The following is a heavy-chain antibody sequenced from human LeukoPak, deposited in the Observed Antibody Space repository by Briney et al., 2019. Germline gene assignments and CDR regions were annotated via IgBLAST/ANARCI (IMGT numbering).Heavy chain of an antibody. D-gene: IGHD3-22*01. V-gene: IGHV1-69*04. Sequence: SVKVSCKASGGTFSSYAISWVRQAPGQGLEWMGRIIPILGIANYAQKFQGRVTITADKSTSTAYMELSSLRSEDTAVYYCAGANRDYYDSSGYYFGYWGQGTLVTVSS. CDR3: AGANRDYYDSSGYYFGY. J-gene: IGHJ4*02. CDR1: GGTFSSYA. CDR2: IIPILGIA.